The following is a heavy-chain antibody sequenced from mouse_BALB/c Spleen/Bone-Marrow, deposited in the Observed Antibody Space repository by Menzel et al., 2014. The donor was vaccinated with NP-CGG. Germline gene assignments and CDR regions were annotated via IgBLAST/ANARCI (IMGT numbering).Heavy chain of an antibody. J-gene: IGHJ4*01. CDR1: GLTFSSYT. Sequence: DVMLVESGGGLVKPGGSLKLSCAASGLTFSSYTMSWVRQTPEKRLEWVATISSGGSYTYYPDSVKGRFTISRDNAKNTLYLQMSSLKSEDTAMYYCTRDGKGNYDYAMDYWGQGTSVTVSS. V-gene: IGHV5-6-4*01. D-gene: IGHD2-1*01. CDR2: ISSGGSYT. CDR3: TRDGKGNYDYAMDY.